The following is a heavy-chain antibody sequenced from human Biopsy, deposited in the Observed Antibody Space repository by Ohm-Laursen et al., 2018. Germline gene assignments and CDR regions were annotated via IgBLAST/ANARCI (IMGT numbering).Heavy chain of an antibody. V-gene: IGHV3-64*01. CDR2: ISNTGDGT. CDR1: GFLFSRHA. D-gene: IGHD3-10*01. CDR3: ARAGDFGSRGAGDY. Sequence: GGLRLSCAASGFLFSRHAMHWVRQAPGKGLEYVSAISNTGDGTYYANSVKGRFTVSRDNSGNRLYLQMDSLRIEDTAIYFCARAGDFGSRGAGDYWGRGTLVTVSS. J-gene: IGHJ4*02.